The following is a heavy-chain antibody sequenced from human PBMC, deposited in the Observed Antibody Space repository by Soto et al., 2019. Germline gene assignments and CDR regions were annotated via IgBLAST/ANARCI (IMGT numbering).Heavy chain of an antibody. CDR3: ARQGGSGWYWDMDG. V-gene: IGHV4-39*01. CDR2: IYYSGST. J-gene: IGHJ6*02. D-gene: IGHD6-19*01. Sequence: SETLSLTCTVSGGSISSSSYYWGWIRQPPGKGLEWIGSIYYSGSTYYNPSLKSRVTISVDTSKNQFSLKLSSVTAADTAVYYCARQGGSGWYWDMDGWGQGTTVTVSS. CDR1: GGSISSSSYY.